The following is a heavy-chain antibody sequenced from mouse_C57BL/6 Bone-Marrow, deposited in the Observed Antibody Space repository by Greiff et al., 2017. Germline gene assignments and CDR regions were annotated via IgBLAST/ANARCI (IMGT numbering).Heavy chain of an antibody. D-gene: IGHD2-10*02. CDR3: ARRGVWLGFAY. V-gene: IGHV5-6*02. CDR1: GFTFSSYG. J-gene: IGHJ3*01. CDR2: VSSGGSYT. Sequence: EVKVVESGGDLVKPGGSLKLSCAASGFTFSSYGMSWVRQTPDKRLEWVATVSSGGSYTYYPDSVKGRFTISRDNAKNTLYLQMSSLKSEDTAMYYCARRGVWLGFAYWGQGTLVTVSA.